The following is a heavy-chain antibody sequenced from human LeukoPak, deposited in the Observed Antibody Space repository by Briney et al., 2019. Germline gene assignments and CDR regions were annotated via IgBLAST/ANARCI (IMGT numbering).Heavy chain of an antibody. J-gene: IGHJ5*02. Sequence: ASVKVSCKASGYTFTSYGISWVRQAPGQGLEWMGWISAYNGNTNYAQKLQGRVTMTTDTSTSTAYMELRSLRSDDTAVYYCARVVYYDILTGYDLNWFDPWGQGTLVTVSS. D-gene: IGHD3-9*01. CDR1: GYTFTSYG. CDR2: ISAYNGNT. V-gene: IGHV1-18*01. CDR3: ARVVYYDILTGYDLNWFDP.